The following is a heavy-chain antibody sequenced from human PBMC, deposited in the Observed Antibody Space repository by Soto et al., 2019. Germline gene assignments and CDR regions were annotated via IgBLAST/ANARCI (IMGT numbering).Heavy chain of an antibody. CDR1: GGSFSGYY. D-gene: IGHD3-3*01. CDR3: ARDLLYYDFWSGYYRRYYNWFDP. Sequence: PSETLSLTCAVYGGSFSGYYWSWIRQPPGKGLEGIGEINHSGSTNYNPSLKSRVTISVDTSKNQFSLKLSSVTAADTAVYYCARDLLYYDFWSGYYRRYYNWFDPWGQGTLVTVSS. V-gene: IGHV4-34*01. CDR2: INHSGST. J-gene: IGHJ5*02.